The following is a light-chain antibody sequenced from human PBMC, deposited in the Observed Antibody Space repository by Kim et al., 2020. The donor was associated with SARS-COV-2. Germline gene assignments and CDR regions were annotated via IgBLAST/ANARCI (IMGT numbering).Light chain of an antibody. J-gene: IGKJ1*01. Sequence: SPGERATLSGRASQSVGSTSLGWYQQKPGQAPRLLIYGASSRATGIPDRFSGSGSGTDFTLTISRLEPEDSAVYYCQQYGSSPRTFGQGTKVDIK. CDR1: QSVGSTS. V-gene: IGKV3-20*01. CDR2: GAS. CDR3: QQYGSSPRT.